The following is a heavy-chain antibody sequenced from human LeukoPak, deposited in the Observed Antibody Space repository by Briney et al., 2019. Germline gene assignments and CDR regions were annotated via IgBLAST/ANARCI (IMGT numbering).Heavy chain of an antibody. Sequence: WASVKVSCKASGYTFTGYYMHWVRQATGQGLEWMGWMNPNSGNTGYAQKFQGRVTMTRNTSISTAYMELSSLRSEDTAVYYCARAPGGIAARLRRNWFDPWGQGTLVTVSS. V-gene: IGHV1-8*02. CDR2: MNPNSGNT. CDR1: GYTFTGYY. D-gene: IGHD6-6*01. CDR3: ARAPGGIAARLRRNWFDP. J-gene: IGHJ5*02.